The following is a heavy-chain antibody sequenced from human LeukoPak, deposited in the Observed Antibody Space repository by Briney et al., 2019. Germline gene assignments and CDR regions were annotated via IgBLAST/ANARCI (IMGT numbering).Heavy chain of an antibody. CDR2: ISGSGGST. CDR3: AKDRKYCSGGSCYSSFDY. Sequence: SWVRQTPGKGLEWVSVISGSGGSTYYADSVKGRFTISRDNSKNTLYLQMNSLRAEDTALYYCAKDRKYCSGGSCYSSFDYWGQGTLVTVSS. D-gene: IGHD2-15*01. V-gene: IGHV3-23*01. J-gene: IGHJ4*02.